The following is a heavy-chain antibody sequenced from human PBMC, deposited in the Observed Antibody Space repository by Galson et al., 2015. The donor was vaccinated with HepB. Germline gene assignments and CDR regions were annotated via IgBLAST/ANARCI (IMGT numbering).Heavy chain of an antibody. CDR1: GYTFTSYY. D-gene: IGHD3-9*01. CDR2: INPSGGST. Sequence: SVKVSCKASGYTFTSYYMHWVRQAPGQGLEWMGIINPSGGSTSYAQKFQGRVTMTRDTSTSTVYMELSSLRSGDTAVYYCARDPGMKYDILTGYPGDAFDIWGQGTMVTVSS. J-gene: IGHJ3*02. V-gene: IGHV1-46*01. CDR3: ARDPGMKYDILTGYPGDAFDI.